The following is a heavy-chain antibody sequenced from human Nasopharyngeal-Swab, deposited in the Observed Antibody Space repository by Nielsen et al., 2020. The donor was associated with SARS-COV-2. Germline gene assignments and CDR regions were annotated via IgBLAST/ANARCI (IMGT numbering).Heavy chain of an antibody. D-gene: IGHD5-18*01. V-gene: IGHV1-46*01. J-gene: IGHJ6*02. CDR2: INPSGGST. CDR3: ARVDTAMVSYYYYGMDV. Sequence: WVRQAPGQGLEWMGIINPSGGSTSYAQKFQGRVTMTRDTFTSTVYMELCSLRSEDTAVYYCARVDTAMVSYYYYGMDVWGQGTTVTVSS.